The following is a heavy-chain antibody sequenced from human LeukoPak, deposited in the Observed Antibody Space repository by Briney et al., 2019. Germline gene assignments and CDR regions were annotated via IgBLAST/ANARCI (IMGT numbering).Heavy chain of an antibody. Sequence: SETLSLTCAVYGGSSSCYYWSWIRQPPGKGLGWIGEINHSGSTNYNPSLKSRVTISVDTSKNQFSLKLSSVTAADTAVYYCARGGVYGDYRYGVDYWGQGTLVTVSS. CDR3: ARGGVYGDYRYGVDY. CDR1: GGSSSCYY. CDR2: INHSGST. J-gene: IGHJ4*02. V-gene: IGHV4-34*01. D-gene: IGHD4-17*01.